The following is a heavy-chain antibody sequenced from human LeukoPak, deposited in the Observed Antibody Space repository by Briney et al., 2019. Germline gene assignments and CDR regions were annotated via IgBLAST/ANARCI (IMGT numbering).Heavy chain of an antibody. D-gene: IGHD3-10*01. CDR2: IWYGGNNK. Sequence: QPGRSLRLSCAASGFTFSSYGMHWVRQAPGKGLEWVAVIWYGGNNKYYADSEKGRFTISRDNSKNTLYQQMNSRRAEDTAVYYCAREAYITMVRGVYYYYYGMDVWGQGTTVTVSS. CDR1: GFTFSSYG. CDR3: AREAYITMVRGVYYYYYGMDV. J-gene: IGHJ6*02. V-gene: IGHV3-33*01.